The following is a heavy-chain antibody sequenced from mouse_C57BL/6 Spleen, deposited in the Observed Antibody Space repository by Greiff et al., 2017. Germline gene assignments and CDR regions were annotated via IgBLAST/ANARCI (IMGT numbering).Heavy chain of an antibody. CDR1: GYTFTDYE. CDR3: TRHPLYSY. D-gene: IGHD2-1*01. V-gene: IGHV1-15*01. CDR2: IDPETGGT. Sequence: QVQLQQSGAELVRPGASVTLSCKASGYTFTDYEMHWVKQTPVHGLEWIGAIDPETGGTAYNQKFKGTAILTADKSSSTAYMELRSLTSEDSAVYYCTRHPLYSYWGQGTLVTVSA. J-gene: IGHJ3*01.